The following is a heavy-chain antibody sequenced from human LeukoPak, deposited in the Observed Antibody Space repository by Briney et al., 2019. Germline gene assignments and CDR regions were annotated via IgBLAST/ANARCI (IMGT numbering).Heavy chain of an antibody. V-gene: IGHV1-24*01. CDR1: GYTLTELS. CDR2: FDPEDGET. D-gene: IGHD4-17*01. CDR3: ATGIPVTTVTTEPAY. Sequence: ASVKVSCKVSGYTLTELSMHWVRQAPGKGLEWMGGFDPEDGETIYAQKFQGRVTMTEDTSTDTAYMELSSLRSEDTAVYYCATGIPVTTVTTEPAYWGQGTLVTVSS. J-gene: IGHJ4*02.